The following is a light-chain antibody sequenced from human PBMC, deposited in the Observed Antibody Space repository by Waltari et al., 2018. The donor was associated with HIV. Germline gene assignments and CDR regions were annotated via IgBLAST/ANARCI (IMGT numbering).Light chain of an antibody. V-gene: IGKV3D-20*01. CDR1: QGVSSAY. CDR3: QQYASSPIT. Sequence: EIVLTQSPATLSLSPGESATLSCGASQGVSSAYLAWYQQRPGLAPRLLIYDASTRATGIPDRFSGSGSGTDFTLTISRLEPEDFAVYFCQQYASSPITFGQGTRREIK. J-gene: IGKJ5*01. CDR2: DAS.